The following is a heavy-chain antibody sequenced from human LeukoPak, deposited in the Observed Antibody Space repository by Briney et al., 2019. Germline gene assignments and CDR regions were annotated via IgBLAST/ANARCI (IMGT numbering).Heavy chain of an antibody. Sequence: GGSLRLSCAASGFTFSSYWMSWVRQAPGKGLEWVANIKQDGSEKYYVDSVKGRFTISRDNSKNTLYLQMNSLRAEDTAVYYCAKDEHCSGGSCYPYYMDVWGKGTTVTVSS. D-gene: IGHD2-15*01. CDR3: AKDEHCSGGSCYPYYMDV. V-gene: IGHV3-7*01. J-gene: IGHJ6*03. CDR2: IKQDGSEK. CDR1: GFTFSSYW.